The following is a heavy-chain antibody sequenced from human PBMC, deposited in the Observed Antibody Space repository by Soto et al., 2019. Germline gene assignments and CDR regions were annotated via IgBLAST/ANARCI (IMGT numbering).Heavy chain of an antibody. V-gene: IGHV3-33*01. Sequence: GGSLRLSCAASGFTFSSYGMHWVRQAPGKGLEWVAVIWYDGSNKYYADSVKGRFTISRDNSKNTLYLQMNSLRAEDTAVYYCARDNTRYDYIWGSYRRQNWFDPWGQGTLVTVSS. CDR1: GFTFSSYG. CDR2: IWYDGSNK. J-gene: IGHJ5*02. CDR3: ARDNTRYDYIWGSYRRQNWFDP. D-gene: IGHD3-16*02.